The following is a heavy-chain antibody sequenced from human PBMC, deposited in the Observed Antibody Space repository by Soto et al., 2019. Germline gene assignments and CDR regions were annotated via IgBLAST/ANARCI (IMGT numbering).Heavy chain of an antibody. CDR2: IRSKANSYAT. V-gene: IGHV3-73*01. Sequence: GGSLRLSCAASGFTFSGSAMHWVRQASGKGLEWVGRIRSKANSYATAYAASVKGRFTISRDDSKNTADLQMNSLKTEDTAVYYCTRHKGTMVRGVIAYGMDVWGQGTTVTVSS. CDR3: TRHKGTMVRGVIAYGMDV. D-gene: IGHD3-10*01. J-gene: IGHJ6*02. CDR1: GFTFSGSA.